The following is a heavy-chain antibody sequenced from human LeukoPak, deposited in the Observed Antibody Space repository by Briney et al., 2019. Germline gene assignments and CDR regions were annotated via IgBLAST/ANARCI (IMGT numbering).Heavy chain of an antibody. CDR2: IYYSGST. CDR1: GGSISSYY. J-gene: IGHJ6*03. D-gene: IGHD4-17*01. V-gene: IGHV4-59*12. CDR3: ARYGDYSYYYYYMDV. Sequence: PSETLSLTCTVSGGSISSYYWSWIRQPPGKGLEWIGYIYYSGSTNYNPSLKSRVTISVDTSKNQFSLKLSSVTAADTAVYYCARYGDYSYYYYYMDVWGKGTTVTVSS.